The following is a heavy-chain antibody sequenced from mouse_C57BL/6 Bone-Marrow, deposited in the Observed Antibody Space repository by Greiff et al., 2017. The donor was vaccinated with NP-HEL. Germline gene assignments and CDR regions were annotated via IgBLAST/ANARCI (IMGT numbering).Heavy chain of an antibody. CDR1: GFTFSSYT. CDR3: ARHTRADY. V-gene: IGHV5-9*01. D-gene: IGHD2-12*01. Sequence: VQLKESGGGLVKPGGSLKLSCAASGFTFSSYTMSWVRQTPEKRLEWVATISGGGGNTYYPDSVKGRFTISRDNAKNTLYLQMSSLRSEDTALYYCARHTRADYWGQGTSVTVSS. J-gene: IGHJ4*01. CDR2: ISGGGGNT.